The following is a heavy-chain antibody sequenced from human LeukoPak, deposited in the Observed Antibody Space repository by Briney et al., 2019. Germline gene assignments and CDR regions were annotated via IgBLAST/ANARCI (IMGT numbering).Heavy chain of an antibody. CDR2: IRSTGSST. CDR3: AHWLVIRGVTAFDY. J-gene: IGHJ4*02. CDR1: GFTFRDYY. D-gene: IGHD3-10*01. V-gene: IGHV3-11*04. Sequence: GGSLRLSCTASGFTFRDYYVTWIRQAPGKGLEWVSYIRSTGSSTAYADSVKGRFTISRDNAKNSLYLQMNSLRAEDTAVYYCAHWLVIRGVTAFDYWGQGTLVTVSS.